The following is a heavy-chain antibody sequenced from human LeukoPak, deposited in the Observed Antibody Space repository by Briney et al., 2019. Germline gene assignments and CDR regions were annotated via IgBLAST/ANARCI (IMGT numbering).Heavy chain of an antibody. CDR2: ISYDGSNK. Sequence: PGGSLRLSCAASGFTFSSYAMHWVRRASSKGLEWVAAISYDGSNKKYADSVKGRFTISRDNSKNTLYLQMNNLRSDDTAVYYCARGVRIAVAGYIDCWGQGTLVTVSS. V-gene: IGHV3-30*04. CDR3: ARGVRIAVAGYIDC. D-gene: IGHD6-19*01. CDR1: GFTFSSYA. J-gene: IGHJ4*02.